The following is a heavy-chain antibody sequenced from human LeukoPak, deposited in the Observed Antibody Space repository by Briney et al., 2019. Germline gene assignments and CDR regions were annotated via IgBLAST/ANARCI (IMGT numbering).Heavy chain of an antibody. J-gene: IGHJ4*02. D-gene: IGHD6-13*01. CDR3: ARDSGVDSSSLYYFDY. CDR2: IYTTGIS. Sequence: SETLSLTCTVSGGSISTYYWNWIRQPAGKGLEWIGRIYTTGISNYNPSLKSRVSVSVDTSKNQFSLKLSSVTAADTALYYCARDSGVDSSSLYYFDYWGQGTLVTVSS. V-gene: IGHV4-4*07. CDR1: GGSISTYY.